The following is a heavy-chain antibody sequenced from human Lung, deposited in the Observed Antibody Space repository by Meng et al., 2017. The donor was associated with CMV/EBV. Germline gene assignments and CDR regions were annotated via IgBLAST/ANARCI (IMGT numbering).Heavy chain of an antibody. CDR1: GYTFTSYA. D-gene: IGHD5-12*01. CDR2: ISAYNGNT. V-gene: IGHV1-18*01. J-gene: IGHJ6*02. CDR3: ARFFSALIQWLRYYGMDG. Sequence: ASVXVSCKASGYTFTSYAISWVRQAPGQGLEWMGWISAYNGNTNYAQKLQGRVTMTTDTSTGTAYMELRSLRSDDTAVYYCARFFSALIQWLRYYGMDGSGQGXTVTVSS.